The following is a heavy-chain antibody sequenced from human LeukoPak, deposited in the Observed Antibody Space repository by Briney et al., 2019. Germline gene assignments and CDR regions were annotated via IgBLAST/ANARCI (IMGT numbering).Heavy chain of an antibody. D-gene: IGHD5-12*01. J-gene: IGHJ6*03. V-gene: IGHV3-9*01. Sequence: GRSLRLSCAASGFTFDDYAMHWVRQAPGKGLEWVSGISWNSGSIGYADSVKGRFTISRDNAKNSLYLQMNSLRAEDTALYYCAKDSRPTWLRSDYYYYYYMDVWGKGTTVTVSS. CDR2: ISWNSGSI. CDR3: AKDSRPTWLRSDYYYYYYMDV. CDR1: GFTFDDYA.